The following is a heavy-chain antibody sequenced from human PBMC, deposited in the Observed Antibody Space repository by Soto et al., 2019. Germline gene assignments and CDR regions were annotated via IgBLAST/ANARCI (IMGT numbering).Heavy chain of an antibody. CDR3: AGGITVAGPSRDGFDI. D-gene: IGHD6-19*01. Sequence: QVQLQESGPGLVKPSGTLSLTCAVSSGSISSSNWWSWVRQPPGKGLEWIGEIYHSWSTNYNPSLKSGVTISVDKSTNQFSLKLSSVTAADTAVYYCAGGITVAGPSRDGFDIWGQGTMVTVSS. CDR2: IYHSWST. CDR1: SGSISSSNW. J-gene: IGHJ3*02. V-gene: IGHV4-4*02.